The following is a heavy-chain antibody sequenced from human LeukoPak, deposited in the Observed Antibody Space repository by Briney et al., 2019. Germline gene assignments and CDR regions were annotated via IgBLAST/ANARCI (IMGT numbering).Heavy chain of an antibody. D-gene: IGHD3-22*01. CDR1: GFTFSSYS. CDR2: ISGSSSYI. J-gene: IGHJ5*02. Sequence: PGGSLRLSCAASGFTFSSYSMNWVRQAPGKGLEWVSSISGSSSYIYYAGSVKGRFTISRDNAKNSLYLQMYSLRAEDTAVYYCASDPGSGYVNNWFDPWGQGTLVTVSS. CDR3: ASDPGSGYVNNWFDP. V-gene: IGHV3-21*01.